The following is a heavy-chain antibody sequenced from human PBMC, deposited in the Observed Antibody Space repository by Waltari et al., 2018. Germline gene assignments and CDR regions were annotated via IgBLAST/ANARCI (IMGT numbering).Heavy chain of an antibody. CDR1: GYTFTDYY. D-gene: IGHD4-17*01. Sequence: EVQLVQSGAEVKKPGATVKISCKVSGYTFTDYYMHWVQQAPGKGLEWMGLVDPEDGETIYAEKFQGRVTITADTSTDTAYMELNSLRPDDTAVYYCLRGADYGFYYWGQGTLVTVSS. V-gene: IGHV1-69-2*01. CDR3: LRGADYGFYY. CDR2: VDPEDGET. J-gene: IGHJ4*02.